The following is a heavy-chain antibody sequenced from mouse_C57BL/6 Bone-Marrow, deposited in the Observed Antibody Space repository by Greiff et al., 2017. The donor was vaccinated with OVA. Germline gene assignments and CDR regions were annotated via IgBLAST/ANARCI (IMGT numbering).Heavy chain of an antibody. CDR3: TRRGRRGYFDD. V-gene: IGHV1-5*01. D-gene: IGHD1-1*01. Sequence: EVQLQQSGAELVRPGASVTLSCKTSGYTFTSYWMHWVKQRPGQGLEWIGAIYPGNSDTSYNQKFKGKAKLTAVTSASTAYMERSSLTNEDSEVYYCTRRGRRGYFDDWGTGTTVTVSS. J-gene: IGHJ1*03. CDR2: IYPGNSDT. CDR1: GYTFTSYW.